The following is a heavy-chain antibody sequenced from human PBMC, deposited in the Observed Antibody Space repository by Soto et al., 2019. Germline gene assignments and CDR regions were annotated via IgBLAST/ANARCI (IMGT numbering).Heavy chain of an antibody. J-gene: IGHJ5*02. CDR2: INSDTGYT. V-gene: IGHV1-3*04. CDR3: VRGKEAGVWFDP. Sequence: ASVKVSCKASGFTFSHHSIHWVRQAPGQRLEWMGWINSDTGYTKYSQKFQARLTITWDSSAETAYMELSSLQSEDTAVYYCVRGKEAGVWFDPWGQGTLVTVSS. CDR1: GFTFSHHS. D-gene: IGHD3-10*01.